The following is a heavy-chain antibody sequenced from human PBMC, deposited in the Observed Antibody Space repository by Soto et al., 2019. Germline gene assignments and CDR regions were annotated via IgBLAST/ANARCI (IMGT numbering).Heavy chain of an antibody. Sequence: VQLVESGGGVVQPGRSLRLSCAASGFTFSSYGMHWVRQAPGKGLEWVAVISYDGSNKYYADSVKGRFTISRDNSKNTLYLQMNSLRAEDTAVYYCAKSSGSSWYFPFFDYWGQGTLVTVSS. J-gene: IGHJ4*02. CDR2: ISYDGSNK. CDR3: AKSSGSSWYFPFFDY. V-gene: IGHV3-30*18. CDR1: GFTFSSYG. D-gene: IGHD6-13*01.